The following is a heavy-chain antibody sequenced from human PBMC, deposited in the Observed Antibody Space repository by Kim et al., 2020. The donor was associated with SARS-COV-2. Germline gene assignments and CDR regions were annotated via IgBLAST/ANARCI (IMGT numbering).Heavy chain of an antibody. CDR1: GGTFSSYA. Sequence: ASVKVSCKASGGTFSSYAISWVRQAPGQGLEWMGGIIPIFGTANYAQKFQGRVTITADESTSTAYMELSSLRSEDTAVYYCARELVAAAVTNWFDPWGQGTLVTVSS. J-gene: IGHJ5*02. D-gene: IGHD2-2*01. CDR2: IIPIFGTA. CDR3: ARELVAAAVTNWFDP. V-gene: IGHV1-69*13.